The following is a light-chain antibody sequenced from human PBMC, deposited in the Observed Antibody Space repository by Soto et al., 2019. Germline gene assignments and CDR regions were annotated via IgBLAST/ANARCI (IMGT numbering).Light chain of an antibody. CDR1: QGIRND. CDR2: TAS. Sequence: AIQMTQSPSSLSASVGDRVTISCRASQGIRNDLGWYQQKPGKAPKLLIYTASCLYRGVPSRFSGSGSGTDFTLTISSLQPEDFATYYCLHDYNYPWTFGQGTKVEI. V-gene: IGKV1-6*01. CDR3: LHDYNYPWT. J-gene: IGKJ1*01.